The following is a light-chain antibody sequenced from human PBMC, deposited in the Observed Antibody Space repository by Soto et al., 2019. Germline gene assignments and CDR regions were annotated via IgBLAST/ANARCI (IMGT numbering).Light chain of an antibody. CDR1: QIVSSN. Sequence: EIVMTQSPATLSVSPGERATLSCGASQIVSSNLAWYQQKPGQAPRLLMFGASSRASGIPDRFSGSGSGTDFTLTISRLQPEDFAVYYCQQYGSSPRTFGQGTKVDIK. CDR3: QQYGSSPRT. CDR2: GAS. V-gene: IGKV3-20*01. J-gene: IGKJ1*01.